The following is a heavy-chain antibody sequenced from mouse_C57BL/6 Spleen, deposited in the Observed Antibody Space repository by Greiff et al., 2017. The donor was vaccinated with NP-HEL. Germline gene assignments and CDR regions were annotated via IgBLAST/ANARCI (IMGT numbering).Heavy chain of an antibody. D-gene: IGHD2-4*01. CDR3: ASSVNYDYSFDY. CDR1: GYTFTNYW. J-gene: IGHJ2*01. CDR2: IYPGGGYT. V-gene: IGHV1-63*01. Sequence: QVQLQQSGAELVRPGTSVKMSCKASGYTFTNYWIGWAKQRPGHGLEWIGDIYPGGGYTNYNKKFKGKATLTADKSSSTAYMQFSSLTSEDSAIYYCASSVNYDYSFDYWGQGTTLTVSS.